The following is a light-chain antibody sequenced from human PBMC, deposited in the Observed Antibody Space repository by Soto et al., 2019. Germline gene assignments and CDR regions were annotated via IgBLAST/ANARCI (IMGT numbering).Light chain of an antibody. CDR3: QQRSNWQGAT. CDR1: QSVSSY. Sequence: EVVVTQSPATLSLSPGERATLSCRASQSVSSYLAWYQQQPGQAPRLLIYDASNRATGIPARFSGSGSGTDFTLTISSLEPEDFAVYSCQQRSNWQGATFGGGTKVDIK. V-gene: IGKV3-11*01. CDR2: DAS. J-gene: IGKJ4*01.